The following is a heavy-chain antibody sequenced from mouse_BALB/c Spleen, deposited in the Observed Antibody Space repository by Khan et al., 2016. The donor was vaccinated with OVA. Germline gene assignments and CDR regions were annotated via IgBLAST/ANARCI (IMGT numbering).Heavy chain of an antibody. J-gene: IGHJ3*01. V-gene: IGHV1-77*01. Sequence: LEESGPELVKPGASVKMSCKASGYTFTDYVMNWVKQRNGQGLEWIGQIYPGSGSTFYNEKFKGKATLTADRSSSTAYMQLSNLTSEDSAVYFCARAGWYVFAYWAQGTLVTVSA. D-gene: IGHD1-1*02. CDR3: ARAGWYVFAY. CDR2: IYPGSGST. CDR1: GYTFTDYV.